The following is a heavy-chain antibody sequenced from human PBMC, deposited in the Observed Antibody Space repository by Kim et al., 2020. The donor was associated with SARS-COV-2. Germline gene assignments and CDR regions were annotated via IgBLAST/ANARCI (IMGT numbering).Heavy chain of an antibody. CDR1: GFTFDDYA. J-gene: IGHJ3*02. D-gene: IGHD6-13*01. CDR3: AKDIAGSSSWTFDAFDI. Sequence: GGSLRLSCAASGFTFDDYAMHWVRQAPGKGLEWVSGISWNSGSIGYADSVKGRITISRDNAKNSLYLQMNSLRAEDTALYYCAKDIAGSSSWTFDAFDIWGQGTMVTVSS. V-gene: IGHV3-9*01. CDR2: ISWNSGSI.